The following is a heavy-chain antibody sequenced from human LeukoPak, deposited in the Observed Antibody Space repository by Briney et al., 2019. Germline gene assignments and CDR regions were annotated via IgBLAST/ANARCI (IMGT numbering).Heavy chain of an antibody. J-gene: IGHJ4*02. V-gene: IGHV4-59*01. CDR1: GGSISSYY. D-gene: IGHD5-12*01. CDR3: ARVHYSGYVGY. Sequence: PSVTLSLTCTVSGGSISSYYWSWIRQPPGKGLEWIGYIYYSGSTNYNPSLKSRVTISVDTSKNQFSLKLSSVTAADTAVYYCARVHYSGYVGYWGQGTLVTVSS. CDR2: IYYSGST.